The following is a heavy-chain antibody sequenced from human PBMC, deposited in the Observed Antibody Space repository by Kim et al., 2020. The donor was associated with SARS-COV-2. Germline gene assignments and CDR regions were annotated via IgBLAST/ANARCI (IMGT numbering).Heavy chain of an antibody. V-gene: IGHV3-48*02. D-gene: IGHD3-16*01. Sequence: GGSLRLSCAASGFTFSSYSMNWVRQAPGKGLEWVSYISSSSSTIYYADSVKGRFTISRDNAKNSLYLQMNSLRDEDTAVYYCARRTTEGGEYFYYYYGMDVWGQGTTVTVSS. CDR1: GFTFSSYS. CDR3: ARRTTEGGEYFYYYYGMDV. J-gene: IGHJ6*02. CDR2: ISSSSSTI.